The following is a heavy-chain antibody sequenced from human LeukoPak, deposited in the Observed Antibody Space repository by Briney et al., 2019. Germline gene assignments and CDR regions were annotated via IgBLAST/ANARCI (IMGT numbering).Heavy chain of an antibody. J-gene: IGHJ2*01. Sequence: SETLSLTCTVSGYSISSGYYWGWIRQPPGKGLEWIGSIYHSGSTYYNPSLKSRVTISVDTSKNQFSLKLSSVTAADTAVYYCARRSNNWYFGLWGRGTLVTVSS. CDR2: IYHSGST. V-gene: IGHV4-38-2*02. CDR1: GYSISSGYY. CDR3: ARRSNNWYFGL. D-gene: IGHD1-26*01.